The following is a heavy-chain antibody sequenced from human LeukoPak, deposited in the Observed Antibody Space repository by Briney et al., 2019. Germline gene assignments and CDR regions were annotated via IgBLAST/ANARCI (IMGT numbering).Heavy chain of an antibody. Sequence: GGSLRLSCAASGFTFCTYWMHWVRQAPGKGLVWVSRVNGEGRSTSHADSVKGRFTISRDNAKNTLYLQMNSLRAEDTAVYYCAREANSGYSSGDDAFDIWGQGTMVTVSS. CDR3: AREANSGYSSGDDAFDI. CDR1: GFTFCTYW. CDR2: VNGEGRST. V-gene: IGHV3-74*01. D-gene: IGHD6-19*01. J-gene: IGHJ3*02.